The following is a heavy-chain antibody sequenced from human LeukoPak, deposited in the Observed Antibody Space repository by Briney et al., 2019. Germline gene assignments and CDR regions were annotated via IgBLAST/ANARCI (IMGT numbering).Heavy chain of an antibody. J-gene: IGHJ4*02. D-gene: IGHD3-16*01. CDR1: GYSISSGYY. CDR3: ARGGGDDGFDY. CDR2: IYHSGST. Sequence: SETLSLTCTVSGYSISSGYYWGWIRQPPGKGLEWIGSIYHSGSTYYNPSLKSRVTISVDTSKNQFSLKLSSVTAADTAVYYCARGGGDDGFDYWGQGTPVTVSS. V-gene: IGHV4-38-2*02.